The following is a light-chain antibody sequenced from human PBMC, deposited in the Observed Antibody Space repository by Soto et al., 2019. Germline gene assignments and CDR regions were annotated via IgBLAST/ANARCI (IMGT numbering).Light chain of an antibody. CDR1: SGSIASNY. J-gene: IGLJ3*02. CDR2: EDN. CDR3: QSYDATNQV. Sequence: NFMLTQPHSVSESPGKTVIISCTRSSGSIASNYVQWYQQRPGSSPTTVIYEDNQRPSVVPDRFSGSIDSSSNSASLTSSGLETEYEADYCCQSYDATNQVFGGGTKVTVL. V-gene: IGLV6-57*01.